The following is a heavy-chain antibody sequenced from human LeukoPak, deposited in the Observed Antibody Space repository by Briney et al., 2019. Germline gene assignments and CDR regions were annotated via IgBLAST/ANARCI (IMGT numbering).Heavy chain of an antibody. Sequence: PGGSLRLSCAASGFTFSSYSMNWVRQAPGKGLEWVSAISGSGGSTYYADSVKGRFTISRDNSKNTLYLQMNSLRAEDTAVYYCAKDYYGDYPKPSYGMDVWGQGTTVTVSS. V-gene: IGHV3-23*01. CDR1: GFTFSSYS. J-gene: IGHJ6*02. D-gene: IGHD4-17*01. CDR3: AKDYYGDYPKPSYGMDV. CDR2: ISGSGGST.